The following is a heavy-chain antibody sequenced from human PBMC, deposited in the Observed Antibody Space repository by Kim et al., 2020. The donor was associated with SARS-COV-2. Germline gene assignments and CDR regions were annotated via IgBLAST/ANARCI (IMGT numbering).Heavy chain of an antibody. CDR2: ISSRGRP. Sequence: SETLSLTCTVSGGSISYYYWSWIRQPPGKGLAWIGYISSRGRPSSTPSLKSRVTISVDTCKNHFSLNLSSVTAADTPVYYCARGTTSPGKAFDIWGQGTMVTVSS. CDR3: ARGTTSPGKAFDI. V-gene: IGHV4-59*13. J-gene: IGHJ3*02. D-gene: IGHD4-17*01. CDR1: GGSISYYY.